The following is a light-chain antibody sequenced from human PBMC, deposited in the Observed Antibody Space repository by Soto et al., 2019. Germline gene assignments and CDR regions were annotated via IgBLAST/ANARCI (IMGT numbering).Light chain of an antibody. Sequence: QSVLTQPPSASGSPVQSVTISCTGTSSDGGGYNYVSWYQQHPGKAPKLMIYEVSKRPSGVPDRFSGSKSGNTASLTVSGLQAEDEADYYCSSYAGSNNYVFGTGTKVTVL. CDR1: SSDGGGYNY. J-gene: IGLJ1*01. V-gene: IGLV2-8*01. CDR2: EVS. CDR3: SSYAGSNNYV.